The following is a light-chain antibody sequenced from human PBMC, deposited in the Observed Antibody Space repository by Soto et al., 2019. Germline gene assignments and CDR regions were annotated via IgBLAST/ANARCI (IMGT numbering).Light chain of an antibody. CDR1: QSVRNN. J-gene: IGKJ1*01. V-gene: IGKV3-15*01. Sequence: TVMTQSPATLSVSLGERVTLSCRASQSVRNNLAWYQQKPGQAPRLLIYGASTRATDIPARFSGSGSGTDFTLTISRLEPEDFAVYYCQQYGSSSWTFGQGTKVDIK. CDR2: GAS. CDR3: QQYGSSSWT.